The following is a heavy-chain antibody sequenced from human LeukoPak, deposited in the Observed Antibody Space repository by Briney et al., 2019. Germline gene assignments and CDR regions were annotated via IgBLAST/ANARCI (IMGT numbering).Heavy chain of an antibody. CDR3: ARVKPSGPKNAFDI. CDR1: GYTFTGYY. Sequence: ASVKVSCKASGYTFTGYYMHWVRQAPGQGLEWMGWINPNSGGTNYAQKFQGRATMTRDTSISTAYMELSRLRSDDTAVYYCARVKPSGPKNAFDIWGQGTMVTVSS. D-gene: IGHD2-21*01. CDR2: INPNSGGT. J-gene: IGHJ3*02. V-gene: IGHV1-2*02.